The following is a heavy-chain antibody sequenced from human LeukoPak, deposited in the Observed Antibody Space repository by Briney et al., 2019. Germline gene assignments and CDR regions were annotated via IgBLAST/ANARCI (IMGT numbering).Heavy chain of an antibody. J-gene: IGHJ4*02. CDR1: GFTFSSYA. D-gene: IGHD2-2*01. CDR2: ISGSGGST. V-gene: IGHV3-23*01. Sequence: GGSLRLSCAASGFTFSSYAMSWVRQAPGKGLEWVSAISGSGGSTYYADSVKGRFTISRDNSKNTLYLQVNSLRAEDTAVYYCAKAPARYYCSSTSCYPFDYWGQGTLVTVSS. CDR3: AKAPARYYCSSTSCYPFDY.